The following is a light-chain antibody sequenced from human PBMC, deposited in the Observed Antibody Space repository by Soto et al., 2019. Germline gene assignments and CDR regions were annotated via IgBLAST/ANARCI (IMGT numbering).Light chain of an antibody. V-gene: IGLV2-14*01. Sequence: QSALTQPASVSGSPGQSITISCTGTSSDVGAYNYVSWYQQHPGKAPQLMIFEVSHRPSGVSNRLSGSKSGNTASLTISGLQTEDEADYYCSSYTSSSTNWVFGGGTKVTVL. CDR1: SSDVGAYNY. J-gene: IGLJ3*02. CDR3: SSYTSSSTNWV. CDR2: EVS.